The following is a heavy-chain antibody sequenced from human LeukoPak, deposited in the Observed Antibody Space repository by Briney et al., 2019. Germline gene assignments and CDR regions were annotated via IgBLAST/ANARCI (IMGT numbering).Heavy chain of an antibody. V-gene: IGHV3-33*01. CDR2: IWYDGNNK. CDR1: GFTFSSYG. J-gene: IGHJ4*02. CDR3: AAFDY. Sequence: GRSLRLSCAASGFTFSSYGMHWVRQAPGKGLEWVALIWYDGNNKYYADSVKGRFTISRDNSKNTLYLQLNSLRAEDTAVYYCAAFDYWGKGPLVTVS.